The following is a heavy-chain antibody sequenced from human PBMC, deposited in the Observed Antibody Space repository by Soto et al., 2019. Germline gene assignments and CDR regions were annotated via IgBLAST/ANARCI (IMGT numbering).Heavy chain of an antibody. Sequence: QVPLVQSGGEGKKPGASVKVSCEASAYTFTRYGVNWVRQAPGQGLEWMGWINSSNGNAEYAQNLQGRVTMTIDTSTSTAYMELRSLRSDDTAVYYCARGGPTSADHYYGMDVWGQATTVTVSS. CDR1: AYTFTRYG. D-gene: IGHD3-10*01. CDR3: ARGGPTSADHYYGMDV. CDR2: INSSNGNA. V-gene: IGHV1-18*01. J-gene: IGHJ6*02.